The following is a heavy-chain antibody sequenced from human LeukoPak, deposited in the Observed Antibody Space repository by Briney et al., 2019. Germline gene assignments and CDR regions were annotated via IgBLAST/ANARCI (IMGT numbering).Heavy chain of an antibody. CDR3: ARQRSDTTMGLIDY. CDR1: GCSISSGYL. CDR2: IDGSGTS. Sequence: PSETLSLTCTVSGCSISSGYLWGWIRQPPGKGLEWIGSIDGSGTSYYNPSLKSRVTISVDTSRNQFSLKLSSVTAADTAVYYCARQRSDTTMGLIDYWGQGTLVTVSS. J-gene: IGHJ4*02. V-gene: IGHV4-38-2*02. D-gene: IGHD5-18*01.